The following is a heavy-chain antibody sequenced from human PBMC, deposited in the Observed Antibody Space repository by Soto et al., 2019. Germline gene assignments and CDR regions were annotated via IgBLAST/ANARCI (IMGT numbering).Heavy chain of an antibody. CDR3: ARDNIPGLFDY. V-gene: IGHV4-31*03. Sequence: PSETLSLTCTVSGGSISSGGYYWSWIRQHPGKGLEWIGYIYYSGSTYYNPSLKSRVTISVDTSKNQFSLKLTSVTAADTAVYFCARDNIPGLFDYWGQGTLVTVSS. CDR2: IYYSGST. CDR1: GGSISSGGYY. J-gene: IGHJ4*02.